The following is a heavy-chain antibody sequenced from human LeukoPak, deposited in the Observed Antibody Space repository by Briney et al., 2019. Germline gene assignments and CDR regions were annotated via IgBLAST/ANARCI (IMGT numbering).Heavy chain of an antibody. D-gene: IGHD3-10*01. CDR2: IKQDGSEK. J-gene: IGHJ4*02. V-gene: IGHV3-7*01. Sequence: GRSLRLSCAAPGFIFSSYWMSWVRQAPGKGLEWVANIKQDGSEKYYVDSVKGRLTISRDNAKNSLYLQMNSLRAEDTAVYYCARVTYYYGLGSYYAYFDSWGQGTLVTVSS. CDR1: GFIFSSYW. CDR3: ARVTYYYGLGSYYAYFDS.